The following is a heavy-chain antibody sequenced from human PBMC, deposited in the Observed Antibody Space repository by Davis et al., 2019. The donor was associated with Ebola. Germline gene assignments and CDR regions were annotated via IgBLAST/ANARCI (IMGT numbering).Heavy chain of an antibody. CDR3: ARYYDFWTTHWFDP. V-gene: IGHV1-8*01. J-gene: IGHJ5*02. CDR2: MNPSSGNT. Sequence: ASVKVSCKASGYTFSSYDINWVRQATGQGLEWMGWMNPSSGNTGYAQKFQGRVTMTRDTSITTAYMELSSLRSEDTAVYYCARYYDFWTTHWFDPWGQGTLVTVSS. CDR1: GYTFSSYD. D-gene: IGHD3-3*01.